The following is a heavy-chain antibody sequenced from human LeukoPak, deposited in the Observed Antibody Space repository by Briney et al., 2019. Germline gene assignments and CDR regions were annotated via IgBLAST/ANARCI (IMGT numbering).Heavy chain of an antibody. CDR2: ISSDGSDA. CDR3: ARSRDNVLDY. Sequence: GGSLRLSCAASGFIFSRYWMYWVRQVPGKGLVWVSRISSDGSDASYADSVEGRFAISRDSARNTLHLQMNSLRAEDTAVYYCARSRDNVLDYWGQGTLVTVSS. V-gene: IGHV3-74*01. J-gene: IGHJ4*02. D-gene: IGHD1-1*01. CDR1: GFIFSRYW.